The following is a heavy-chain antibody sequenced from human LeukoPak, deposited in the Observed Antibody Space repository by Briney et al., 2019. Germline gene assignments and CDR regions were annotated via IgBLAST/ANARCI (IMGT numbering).Heavy chain of an antibody. CDR3: ARDRPNAPTYDFWSGYRYYYYYGMDV. V-gene: IGHV3-48*04. J-gene: IGHJ6*02. CDR2: ISSSSSTI. Sequence: GGSLRLSCAASGFTFDDYAMHWVRQAPGKGLEWVSYISSSSSTIYYADSVKGRFTISRDNAKNSMYLQMNSLRVEDTAVYYCARDRPNAPTYDFWSGYRYYYYYGMDVWGQGTTVTVSS. CDR1: GFTFDDYA. D-gene: IGHD3-3*01.